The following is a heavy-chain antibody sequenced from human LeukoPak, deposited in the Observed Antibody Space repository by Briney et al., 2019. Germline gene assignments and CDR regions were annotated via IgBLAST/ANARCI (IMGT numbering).Heavy chain of an antibody. Sequence: SETLSLTCTVSGGSINSYYWSWIRQPPGKGLEWIGYIYYSGSTNYNPSLKSRVTISVDTSKNQLSLRLSSVTAADTAVYYCARSGRAVTKRDYYYYYYMDVWGKGTTVTVSS. CDR1: GGSINSYY. CDR2: IYYSGST. J-gene: IGHJ6*03. CDR3: ARSGRAVTKRDYYYYYYMDV. V-gene: IGHV4-59*01. D-gene: IGHD4-11*01.